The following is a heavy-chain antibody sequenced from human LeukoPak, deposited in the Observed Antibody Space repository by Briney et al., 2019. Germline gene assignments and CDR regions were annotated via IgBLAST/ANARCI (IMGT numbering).Heavy chain of an antibody. J-gene: IGHJ6*02. V-gene: IGHV3-53*01. Sequence: GGSLRLSCAASGFTVSSNYMSWVRQAPGKGLEWVSAIYSGGSTYYADSVKGRFTISRDNSKNTLYLQMNSLRAEDTAVYYCARDRGYSYGYGYYYYGMDVWGQGTTVTVSS. CDR2: IYSGGST. CDR1: GFTVSSNY. D-gene: IGHD5-18*01. CDR3: ARDRGYSYGYGYYYYGMDV.